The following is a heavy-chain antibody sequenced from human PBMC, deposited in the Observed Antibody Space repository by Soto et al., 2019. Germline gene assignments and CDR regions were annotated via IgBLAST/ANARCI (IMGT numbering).Heavy chain of an antibody. Sequence: QVQLQESGPGLVKPSETLSLTCTVSSDSITNYYWSWIRQSPGKGLEWIGYIHDSGRSNYNPSLKSRFKISVDTAKKQFSLKLNSVAAADTAVYYCARVGGTRGWYWGQGTLVTVSS. D-gene: IGHD2-15*01. CDR2: IHDSGRS. CDR1: SDSITNYY. CDR3: ARVGGTRGWY. V-gene: IGHV4-59*01. J-gene: IGHJ4*02.